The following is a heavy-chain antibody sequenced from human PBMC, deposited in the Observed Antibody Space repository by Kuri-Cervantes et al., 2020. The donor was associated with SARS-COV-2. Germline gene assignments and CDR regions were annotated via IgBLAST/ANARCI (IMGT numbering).Heavy chain of an antibody. CDR1: GGSISSSSYY. CDR3: ALVLTGYRPYYGMDV. CDR2: IYYSGST. D-gene: IGHD3-9*01. V-gene: IGHV4-39*07. Sequence: SETLSLTCTVSGGSISSSSYYWGWIRQPPGKGLEWIGTIYYSGSTYYSPSLKSRVTISVDTSKNQFSLKLSSVTAADTAVYYCALVLTGYRPYYGMDVWGQGTTVTVSS. J-gene: IGHJ6*01.